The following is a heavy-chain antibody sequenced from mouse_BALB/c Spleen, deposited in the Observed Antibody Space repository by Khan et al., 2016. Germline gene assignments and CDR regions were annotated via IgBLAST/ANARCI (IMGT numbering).Heavy chain of an antibody. CDR2: IWGGGST. CDR1: GFSLTDYG. V-gene: IGHV2-6-5*01. D-gene: IGHD1-1*01. CDR3: AIVLTTVVGPVDY. J-gene: IGHJ2*01. Sequence: QVQLKESGPGLVAPSQSLSITCTVSGFSLTDYGVSWIRQPPGKGLEWLGVIWGGGSTYYNSALKSRLGICKDNSKSQVFLKMNSLQTDDTAMYYYAIVLTTVVGPVDYWDQGTTLTVSS.